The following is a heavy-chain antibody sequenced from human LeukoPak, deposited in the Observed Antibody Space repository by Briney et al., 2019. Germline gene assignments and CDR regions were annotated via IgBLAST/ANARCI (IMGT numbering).Heavy chain of an antibody. J-gene: IGHJ5*02. D-gene: IGHD1-20*01. Sequence: PGGSLRLSCAASGVTLTDYYASWVRQAPGKGLEWVSYISGSGNARYYAESVKGGFTISWDNAKNTLYLQMNRLRAEDTGVYYFARQPPDCLSNNCQWRGWIDPWGQGTLVTVSS. CDR2: ISGSGNAR. CDR1: GVTLTDYY. CDR3: ARQPPDCLSNNCQWRGWIDP. V-gene: IGHV3-11*04.